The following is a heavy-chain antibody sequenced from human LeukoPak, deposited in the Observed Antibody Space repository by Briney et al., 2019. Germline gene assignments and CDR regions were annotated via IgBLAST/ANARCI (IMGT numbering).Heavy chain of an antibody. CDR3: AKDETPGFLEWLPKWGSIDY. Sequence: PGGSLRLSCAASGFTFSTYAMNWVRQAPGKGLEWVAFIRYDGSNKYYADSVKGRFTISRDNSKNTLYLQMNSLRAEDTAVYYCAKDETPGFLEWLPKWGSIDYWGQGTLVTVSS. J-gene: IGHJ4*02. CDR2: IRYDGSNK. D-gene: IGHD3-3*01. CDR1: GFTFSTYA. V-gene: IGHV3-30*02.